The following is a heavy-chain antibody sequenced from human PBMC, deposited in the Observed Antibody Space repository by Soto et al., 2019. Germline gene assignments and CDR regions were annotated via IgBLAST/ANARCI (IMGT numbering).Heavy chain of an antibody. CDR3: ARRSRGRSYNY. V-gene: IGHV4-39*01. CDR1: GGGVYSDGYY. Sequence: QLQLQESGPGLVKSAETLSLTCTVSGGGVYSDGYYWGWIRRPPGQGLEWIGNIYYSGHTYYNPSLTSRVTISIVTANNQFSLRLDSVTAADTAVYYCARRSRGRSYNYWGPGTLVTVSS. D-gene: IGHD2-15*01. J-gene: IGHJ4*02. CDR2: IYYSGHT.